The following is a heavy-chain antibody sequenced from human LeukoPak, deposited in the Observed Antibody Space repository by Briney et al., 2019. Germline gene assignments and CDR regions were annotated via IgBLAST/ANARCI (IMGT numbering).Heavy chain of an antibody. Sequence: SETLTLTCTVSGGSTSSYYWSWIRQPPGKGLEWIGYIYYSGSTNYNPSLKSRVTISVDTSKNQFSLKLSSVTAADTAVYYCAGSLLWSFYYYYGMDVWGQGTTVTVSS. CDR2: IYYSGST. V-gene: IGHV4-59*01. D-gene: IGHD3-10*01. J-gene: IGHJ6*02. CDR1: GGSTSSYY. CDR3: AGSLLWSFYYYYGMDV.